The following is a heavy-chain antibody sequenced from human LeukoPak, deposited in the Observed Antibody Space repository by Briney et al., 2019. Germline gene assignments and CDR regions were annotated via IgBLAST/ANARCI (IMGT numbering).Heavy chain of an antibody. Sequence: PGGSLRLSCAASGFIFSSYEMNWVRQAPGKGLEGVSYISSSGSTIYYADSVKGRFTISRDNAKDSLYLQMNSLGAEDTAVYYCARVERWKGDDYWAQGTLVSVSS. CDR2: ISSSGSTI. CDR1: GFIFSSYE. CDR3: ARVERWKGDDY. D-gene: IGHD1-1*01. V-gene: IGHV3-48*03. J-gene: IGHJ4*02.